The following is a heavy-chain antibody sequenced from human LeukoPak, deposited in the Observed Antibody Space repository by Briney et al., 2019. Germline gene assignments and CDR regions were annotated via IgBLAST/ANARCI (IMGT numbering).Heavy chain of an antibody. CDR3: AKSPSGSPWRIFDY. J-gene: IGHJ4*02. D-gene: IGHD3-10*01. Sequence: PGGSLRLSCAASGFTFSTYGIHWVRQAPRKGLEWVALISDDGRNKYYADSVKGRFTISRDNSKNTLYLQMNGLRAEDTAVYYCAKSPSGSPWRIFDYWGQGTLVTVSS. V-gene: IGHV3-30*18. CDR2: ISDDGRNK. CDR1: GFTFSTYG.